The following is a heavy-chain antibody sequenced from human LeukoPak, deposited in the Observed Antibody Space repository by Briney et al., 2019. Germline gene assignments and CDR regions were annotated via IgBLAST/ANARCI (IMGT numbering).Heavy chain of an antibody. D-gene: IGHD6-13*01. CDR2: TYYRSKWYN. CDR1: GDSVSSNSAA. J-gene: IGHJ6*02. Sequence: SQTLSLTCAISGDSVSSNSAAWNWIRQSPSRGLEWLGRTYYRSKWYNDYAVSVKSRITIDPDTSKNQFSLQLNSVTPEDTAVYYCARDRAAARSVYCYYGMDVWGQGTTVTVSS. V-gene: IGHV6-1*01. CDR3: ARDRAAARSVYCYYGMDV.